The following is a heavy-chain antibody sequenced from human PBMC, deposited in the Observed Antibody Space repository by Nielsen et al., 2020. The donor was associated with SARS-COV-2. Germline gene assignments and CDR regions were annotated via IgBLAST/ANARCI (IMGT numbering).Heavy chain of an antibody. V-gene: IGHV3-23*01. Sequence: GESLKISCIASGFTFNIYAMAWVRRTPGRGLQWVSGISASGGSTYYTDSVKGRFAVSRDNSRNTLYLQMHSLRVEDTALYYCAKDDAVRGDAFDIWGQGTMVTVSS. J-gene: IGHJ3*02. CDR3: AKDDAVRGDAFDI. CDR1: GFTFNIYA. D-gene: IGHD3-10*01. CDR2: ISASGGST.